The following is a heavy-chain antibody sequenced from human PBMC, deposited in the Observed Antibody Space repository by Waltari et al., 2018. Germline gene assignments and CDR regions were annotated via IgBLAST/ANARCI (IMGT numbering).Heavy chain of an antibody. CDR1: GFTFDDYT. J-gene: IGHJ6*02. V-gene: IGHV3-43*01. CDR3: AKDISFSSTSCYRGYYYYYGMDV. CDR2: ISWDGGST. Sequence: EVQLVESGGVVVQPGGSLRLSCAASGFTFDDYTMYWVRQAPGKGLEWVSLISWDGGSTYYADCVKGRFTISRDNSKNSLYLQMNSLRTEDTTLYYCAKDISFSSTSCYRGYYYYYGMDVWGQGTTVTVSS. D-gene: IGHD2-2*01.